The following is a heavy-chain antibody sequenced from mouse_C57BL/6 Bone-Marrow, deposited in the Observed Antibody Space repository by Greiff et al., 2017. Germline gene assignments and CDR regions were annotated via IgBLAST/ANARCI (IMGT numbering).Heavy chain of an antibody. Sequence: EVQLQQSGAELVRPGASVKLSCTASGFNIKDDYMHWVKQRPEQGLEWIGWIDPENGDTEYASKFQGKATITADTSSNTAYLQLSSLTSEDTAVYYCTTSYGNRFFDYWGQGTTLTVSS. V-gene: IGHV14-4*01. D-gene: IGHD2-1*01. CDR1: GFNIKDDY. CDR3: TTSYGNRFFDY. CDR2: IDPENGDT. J-gene: IGHJ2*01.